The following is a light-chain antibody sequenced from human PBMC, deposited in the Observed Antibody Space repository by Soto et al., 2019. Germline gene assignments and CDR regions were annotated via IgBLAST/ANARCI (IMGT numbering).Light chain of an antibody. CDR3: QQYNNWPPIT. Sequence: IVRTQSPATLPLSQGERATLSCSASQSVSSNLAWYKQIPGQAPRLLTYGASPRATGVPARFSGSGSGTEFTLTISTLQSEDLAIYYCQQYNNWPPITCGQGTRLEIK. J-gene: IGKJ5*01. CDR2: GAS. CDR1: QSVSSN. V-gene: IGKV3-15*01.